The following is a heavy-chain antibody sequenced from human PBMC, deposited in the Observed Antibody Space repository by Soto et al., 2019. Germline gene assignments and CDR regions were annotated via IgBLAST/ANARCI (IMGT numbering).Heavy chain of an antibody. CDR3: SPALNY. CDR2: INQDGSEK. Sequence: PVGSLRLSCAASGFTFSSQWMDWVRQAPGKGLEWVANINQDGSEKHYVDSVKGRFTISRDNAKNSLYLQMNSLTAEDSALYYCSPALNYWGQGTLVTVSS. D-gene: IGHD2-2*01. V-gene: IGHV3-7*01. CDR1: GFTFSSQW. J-gene: IGHJ4*02.